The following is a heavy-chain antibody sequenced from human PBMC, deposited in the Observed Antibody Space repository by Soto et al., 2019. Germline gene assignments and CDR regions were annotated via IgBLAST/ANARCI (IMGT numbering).Heavy chain of an antibody. CDR1: GFSISSSGEG. CDR3: AHQTPGAVKGFDY. V-gene: IGHV2-5*02. J-gene: IGHJ4*02. CDR2: IYWDDDK. Sequence: QITLRESGPTLVKPTQTLTLTCTFSGFSISSSGEGVGWIRQPPGKALEGLALIYWDDDKRYSPSLETRLTISKDTSRNQVVLTMTNMDPVDTGTYYCAHQTPGAVKGFDYWGQGTLVTVSS.